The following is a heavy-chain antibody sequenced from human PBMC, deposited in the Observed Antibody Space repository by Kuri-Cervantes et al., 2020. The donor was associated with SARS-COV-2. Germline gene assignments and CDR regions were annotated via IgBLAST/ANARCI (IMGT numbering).Heavy chain of an antibody. CDR2: ISSSSSYI. CDR1: GFTFSSYS. D-gene: IGHD3-22*01. J-gene: IGHJ4*02. V-gene: IGHV3-21*01. CDR3: ATVSDYYDSSGYFLDFDY. Sequence: GESLKISCAASGFTFSSYSMNWVRQAPGMGLEWVSSISSSSSYIYYADSVKGRFTISRDNAKNSLYLQMNSLRAEDTAVYYCATVSDYYDSSGYFLDFDYWGQGTLVTASS.